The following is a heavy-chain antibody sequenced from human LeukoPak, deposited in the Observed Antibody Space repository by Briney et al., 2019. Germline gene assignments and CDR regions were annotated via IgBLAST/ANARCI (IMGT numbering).Heavy chain of an antibody. J-gene: IGHJ4*02. Sequence: GASVKVSCKASGYTFTGYYTHWVRQAPGQGLEWMGWINPNSGGTNYAQKFQGRVTMTRDTSISTAYMELSRLRSDDTAVYYCASTSKVVVTYYFDYWGQGTLVTVSS. CDR2: INPNSGGT. D-gene: IGHD3-22*01. CDR3: ASTSKVVVTYYFDY. CDR1: GYTFTGYY. V-gene: IGHV1-2*02.